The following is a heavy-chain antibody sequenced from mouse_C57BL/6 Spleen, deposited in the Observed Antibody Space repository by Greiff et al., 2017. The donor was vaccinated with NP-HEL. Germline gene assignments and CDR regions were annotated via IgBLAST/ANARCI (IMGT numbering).Heavy chain of an antibody. CDR2: IDPSDSET. D-gene: IGHD1-1*01. CDR1: GYTFTSYW. V-gene: IGHV1-52*01. Sequence: VQLQQPGAELVRPGSSVKLSCKASGYTFTSYWMHWVKQRPIQGLEWIGNIDPSDSETHYNQKFKDKATLTVDKSSSTAYMQLSSLTSEDSAVYYCARFDYYGSRSYFDYWGQGTTLTVSS. J-gene: IGHJ2*01. CDR3: ARFDYYGSRSYFDY.